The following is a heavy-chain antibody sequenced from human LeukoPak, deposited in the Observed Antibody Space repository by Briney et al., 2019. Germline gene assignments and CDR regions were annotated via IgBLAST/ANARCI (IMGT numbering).Heavy chain of an antibody. CDR3: AVRNKLAAAGTFSWYFDL. CDR1: GYTFTSYD. D-gene: IGHD6-13*01. CDR2: MNPNSGNT. J-gene: IGHJ2*01. V-gene: IGHV1-8*01. Sequence: ASVKVSCKASGYTFTSYDINWVRQATGQGLEWMGWMNPNSGNTGYAQKFQGRVTMTRNTSISTAYMELSSLRSEDTAVYYCAVRNKLAAAGTFSWYFDLWGRGTLVTVSS.